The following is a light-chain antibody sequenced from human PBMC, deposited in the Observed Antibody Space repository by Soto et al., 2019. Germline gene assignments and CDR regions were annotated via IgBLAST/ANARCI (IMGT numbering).Light chain of an antibody. CDR3: SSYAGSSTLYV. CDR2: EVT. CDR1: ASDVGVYNY. J-gene: IGLJ1*01. V-gene: IGLV2-8*01. Sequence: QSALTQPPGASGSLGQSVTISCTGTASDVGVYNYVSWYQQHPGKAPKLMIYEVTKRPSGVPDRFSGSKSGNTASLTVSGLQAEDEADYYCSSYAGSSTLYVFGTGTKVTVL.